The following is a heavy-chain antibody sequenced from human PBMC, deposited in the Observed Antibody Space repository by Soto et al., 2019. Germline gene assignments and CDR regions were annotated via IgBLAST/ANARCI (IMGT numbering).Heavy chain of an antibody. CDR1: GFTFDDYA. Sequence: EVQLVESGGGLVQPGRSLRLSCAASGFTFDDYAMHWVRQAPGKGLEWVSGISWNSDIIGYADSVKGRFTISRDNAKNSLYLQMNSLRAEDTALYYCAKEAPSIAVAGTRNDYFQHWGQGTLVTVSS. CDR2: ISWNSDII. CDR3: AKEAPSIAVAGTRNDYFQH. V-gene: IGHV3-9*01. D-gene: IGHD6-19*01. J-gene: IGHJ1*01.